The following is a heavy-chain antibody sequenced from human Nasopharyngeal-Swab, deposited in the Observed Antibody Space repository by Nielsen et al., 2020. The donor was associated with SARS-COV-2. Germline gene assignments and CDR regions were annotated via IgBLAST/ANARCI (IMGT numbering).Heavy chain of an antibody. CDR3: AKVRDGYNQGFDY. J-gene: IGHJ4*02. CDR1: GFTFSSYA. CDR2: ISNDGRNK. D-gene: IGHD5-24*01. V-gene: IGHV3-30*04. Sequence: GESLKISCAASGFTFSSYAMHWVRQAPGKGLEWVTVISNDGRNKYYADSVKGRFTISRDNSKNTLYLQMDSLRAEDTAVYYCAKVRDGYNQGFDYWGQGTLVTVSS.